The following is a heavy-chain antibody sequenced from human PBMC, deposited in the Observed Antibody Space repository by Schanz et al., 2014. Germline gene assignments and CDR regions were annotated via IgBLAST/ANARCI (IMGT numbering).Heavy chain of an antibody. CDR3: AREGEWGYDPPRH. Sequence: VQLVESGGGVVQPGRSLRLSCAASGFTFSSYWMHWVRQAPGKGLVWVSRIQSDGSITTYADSVKGRFAISRDNAKNTLYLQMNSLRAEDTAVYYCAREGEWGYDPPRHWGQGTLVTVSS. CDR1: GFTFSSYW. CDR2: IQSDGSIT. V-gene: IGHV3-74*01. D-gene: IGHD5-12*01. J-gene: IGHJ4*02.